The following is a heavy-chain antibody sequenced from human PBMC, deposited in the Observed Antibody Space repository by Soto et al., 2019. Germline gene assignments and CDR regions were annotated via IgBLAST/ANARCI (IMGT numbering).Heavy chain of an antibody. CDR3: ARSCGSTNCPPPNWFDP. J-gene: IGHJ5*02. CDR1: GYTFTSYG. Sequence: QVQLVQSGAEVKKPGASVKVSCKASGYTFTSYGISWVRQAPGQGLEWMGWISAYNGNTNYALKLQGRVTMSTDTATSTAFMELRSLRSDDTAVYYCARSCGSTNCPPPNWFDPWGQGTLVTVSS. V-gene: IGHV1-18*01. CDR2: ISAYNGNT. D-gene: IGHD2-2*01.